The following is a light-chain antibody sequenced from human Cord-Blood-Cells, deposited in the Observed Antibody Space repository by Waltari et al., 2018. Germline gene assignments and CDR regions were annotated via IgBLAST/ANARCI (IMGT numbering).Light chain of an antibody. Sequence: DIQMTQSPSSLSASVGNRVTITGRASQGIISWLAWYQQKQEKAPKSLIYAASSLQSSVTSRFSGSGSVTDFTLNISSQQHEDFETSSCHQYHSYPPAFGGGTKLEIK. J-gene: IGKJ4*01. CDR3: HQYHSYPPA. V-gene: IGKV1D-16*01. CDR1: QGIISW. CDR2: AAS.